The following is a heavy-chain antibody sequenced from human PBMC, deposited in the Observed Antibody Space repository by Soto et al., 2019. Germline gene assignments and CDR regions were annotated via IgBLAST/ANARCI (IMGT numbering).Heavy chain of an antibody. J-gene: IGHJ6*02. V-gene: IGHV4-31*03. D-gene: IGHD3-3*01. CDR1: GGSISSGGYY. CDR3: ARAFWSGYYFYGMDV. Sequence: QVQLQESGPGLVKPSQTLSLTCTVSGGSISSGGYYWSWIRQHPGKGLEWFGYIYYSGSTYYNPSLESRVTISVDTSKNQFSLKLSSVTAADTAVYYCARAFWSGYYFYGMDVWGQGTTVTVSS. CDR2: IYYSGST.